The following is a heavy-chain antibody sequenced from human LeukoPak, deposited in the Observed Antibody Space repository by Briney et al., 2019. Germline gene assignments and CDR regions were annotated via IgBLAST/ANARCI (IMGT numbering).Heavy chain of an antibody. D-gene: IGHD2-15*01. J-gene: IGHJ6*03. Sequence: SETLSLTCTVSGGSISSDSYYWRWIRQPAGTGLEWIGRIYTSGSTNYNPSLKSRVTISVDTSKNQFSLNLSSVTAADTAVFYCARTYRGYCSGGSCYSSIYYYYMDVWGKGTTVTVSS. V-gene: IGHV4-61*02. CDR3: ARTYRGYCSGGSCYSSIYYYYMDV. CDR2: IYTSGST. CDR1: GGSISSDSYY.